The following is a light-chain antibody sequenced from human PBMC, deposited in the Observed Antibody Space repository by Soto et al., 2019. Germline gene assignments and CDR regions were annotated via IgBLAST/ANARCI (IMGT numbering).Light chain of an antibody. CDR1: SGHSSYA. J-gene: IGLJ2*01. Sequence: QSVLTQSPSASASLGASVKLTCTLSSGHSSYAIAWHQKQPGKGPRYLMDLNNDGSHTKGDGIPDRFSGSSSGADRYLIISCLQSEDEADYYCQTWGTGFQFFGGGTKLTVL. CDR3: QTWGTGFQF. CDR2: LNNDGSH. V-gene: IGLV4-69*01.